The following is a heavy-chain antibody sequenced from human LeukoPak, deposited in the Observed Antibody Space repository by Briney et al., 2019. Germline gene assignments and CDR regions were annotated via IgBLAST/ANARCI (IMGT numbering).Heavy chain of an antibody. Sequence: ASVKVSCKASGYTFTSYGISWVRQAPGQGLEWMGGIIPIFGTANYAQKFQGRVTITADESTSTAYMELSSLRSEDTAVYYCARGRITIFGVVPGAFDIWGQGTMVTVSS. J-gene: IGHJ3*02. CDR2: IIPIFGTA. V-gene: IGHV1-69*13. CDR3: ARGRITIFGVVPGAFDI. D-gene: IGHD3-3*01. CDR1: GYTFTSYG.